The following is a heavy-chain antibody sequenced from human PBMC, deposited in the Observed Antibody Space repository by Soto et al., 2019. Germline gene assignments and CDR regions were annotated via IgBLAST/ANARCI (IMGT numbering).Heavy chain of an antibody. J-gene: IGHJ6*02. CDR1: GYSFTSYW. Sequence: LKISCKGSGYSFTSYWIGWVRQMPGKGLEWMGIIYPGDSDTRYSPSFQGQVTISADKSISTAYLQWSSLKASDTAMYYCAVKSGSYYYGMDVWGQGTTVTVSS. CDR2: IYPGDSDT. D-gene: IGHD1-26*01. CDR3: AVKSGSYYYGMDV. V-gene: IGHV5-51*01.